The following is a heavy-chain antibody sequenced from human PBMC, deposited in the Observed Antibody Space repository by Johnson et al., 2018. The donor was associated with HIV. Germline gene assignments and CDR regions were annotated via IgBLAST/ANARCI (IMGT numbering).Heavy chain of an antibody. V-gene: IGHV3-48*03. Sequence: VQLVESGGVVVQPGGSLTLSCAASGFTFDDHAMHWVRQAPGKGLEWVSLISSSGRTIYYADSVKGRFTMSRDNAKKSLYLQMNSLRAEDTAVYYCAREEGTDILTRGDAFDIWGQGTMVTVSS. CDR2: ISSSGRTI. D-gene: IGHD3-9*01. J-gene: IGHJ3*02. CDR1: GFTFDDHA. CDR3: AREEGTDILTRGDAFDI.